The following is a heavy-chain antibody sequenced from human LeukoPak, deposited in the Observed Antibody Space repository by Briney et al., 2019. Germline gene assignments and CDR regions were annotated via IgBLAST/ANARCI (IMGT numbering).Heavy chain of an antibody. J-gene: IGHJ4*02. CDR3: ARSGTGLLRYYFDY. CDR2: LYHSGST. V-gene: IGHV4-38-2*02. CDR1: GYSISSGYY. Sequence: SETLSLTCTVSGYSISSGYYWGWIRQPPGKGLEWIGSLYHSGSTYYNPSLKSRVTISIDKSKNQFSLKLSSVTAADTAVYYCARSGTGLLRYYFDYWGQGTLITVSS. D-gene: IGHD3-22*01.